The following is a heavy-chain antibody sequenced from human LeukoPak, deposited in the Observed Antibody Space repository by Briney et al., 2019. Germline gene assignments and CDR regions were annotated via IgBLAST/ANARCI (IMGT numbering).Heavy chain of an antibody. V-gene: IGHV3-11*01. J-gene: IGHJ4*02. CDR1: GFTFTDYY. CDR3: ARTDYGDSVTLGY. D-gene: IGHD4-17*01. Sequence: GESLRLSCAASGFTFTDYYMSWIRQDPGKGLEQLSYISSSGSTIYYADSVKGRFTISRDNAKNSLYLQMNSLRAEDTAVYYCARTDYGDSVTLGYWGQGTLVTVSS. CDR2: ISSSGSTI.